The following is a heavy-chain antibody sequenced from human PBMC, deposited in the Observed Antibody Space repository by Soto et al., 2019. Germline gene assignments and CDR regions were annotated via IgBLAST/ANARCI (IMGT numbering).Heavy chain of an antibody. CDR2: IYYSGST. V-gene: IGHV4-59*08. J-gene: IGHJ6*03. CDR3: ARLNYDYIWGSSNYYYYMDV. D-gene: IGHD3-16*01. CDR1: GGSISSYY. Sequence: SETLSLTCTVSGGSISSYYWSWIRQPPGKGLEWIGYIYYSGSTNYNPSLKSRVTISVDTSKNQFSLKLSSVTAADTAVYYCARLNYDYIWGSSNYYYYMDVWGKGTTVTVSS.